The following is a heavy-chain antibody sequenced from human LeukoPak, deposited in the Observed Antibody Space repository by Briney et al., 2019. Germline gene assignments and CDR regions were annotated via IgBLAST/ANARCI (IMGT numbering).Heavy chain of an antibody. CDR3: ARAIPGAFIMIRGSKRGSRYYMDV. CDR2: IIPIFGTA. CDR1: GGTFSSYA. Sequence: SVKVSCKASGGTFSSYAISWVRQAPGQGLEWMGGIIPIFGTANYAQKFQGRVTITADNSTSTAYMELSSLRSEDTAVYYCARAIPGAFIMIRGSKRGSRYYMDVWGKGTTVIVSS. J-gene: IGHJ6*03. V-gene: IGHV1-69*06. D-gene: IGHD3-10*01.